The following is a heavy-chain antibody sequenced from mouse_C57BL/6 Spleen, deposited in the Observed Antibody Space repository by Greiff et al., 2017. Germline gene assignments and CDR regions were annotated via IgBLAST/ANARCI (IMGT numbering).Heavy chain of an antibody. Sequence: EVQLQQSGPELVKPGASVKISCKASGYTFTDYYMNWVKQSHGKSLEWIGDINPNNGGTSYNQKFKGKATLTVDKSSSTAYMERRSLTSEDSAVYYCATYYGSRPYYAMDYWGQGTSVTVSS. CDR3: ATYYGSRPYYAMDY. V-gene: IGHV1-26*01. D-gene: IGHD1-1*01. J-gene: IGHJ4*01. CDR2: INPNNGGT. CDR1: GYTFTDYY.